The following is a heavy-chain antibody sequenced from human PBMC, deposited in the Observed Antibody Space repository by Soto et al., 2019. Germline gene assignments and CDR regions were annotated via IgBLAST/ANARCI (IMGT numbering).Heavy chain of an antibody. Sequence: EVQLVESGGGLVQPGGSLRLSCAASGFTFSSYSMNWVRQAPGKGLEWVSYISSSSSTIYYADSVKGRFTISRDNAKNSLYLQMNSLRAEDTAVYYCARGMRRNMITFRVTLDYWGQGTLVTVSS. CDR2: ISSSSSTI. D-gene: IGHD3-16*01. CDR1: GFTFSSYS. CDR3: ARGMRRNMITFRVTLDY. V-gene: IGHV3-48*01. J-gene: IGHJ4*02.